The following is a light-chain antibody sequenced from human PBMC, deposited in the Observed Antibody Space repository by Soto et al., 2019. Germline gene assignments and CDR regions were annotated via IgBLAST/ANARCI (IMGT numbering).Light chain of an antibody. Sequence: DAVMTQSPLSLPVTPGEPASISCRSSQSLLHSNGNNYVDWYLQKPGQSPQILIYLGSNRASGVPDRFSGSGSGTDFTLNISRVEAEDVGVYYCMQPLHTPLTFGGGTKVEIK. CDR1: QSLLHSNGNNY. CDR2: LGS. CDR3: MQPLHTPLT. J-gene: IGKJ4*01. V-gene: IGKV2-28*01.